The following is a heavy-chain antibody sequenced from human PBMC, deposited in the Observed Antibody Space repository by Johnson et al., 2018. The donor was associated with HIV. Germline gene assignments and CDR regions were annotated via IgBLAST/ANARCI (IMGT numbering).Heavy chain of an antibody. D-gene: IGHD6-13*01. J-gene: IGHJ3*02. CDR3: ARNWAAGIAAATMWWHAFDI. V-gene: IGHV3-30-3*01. CDR1: GFTFSSYA. Sequence: QVHLVESGGGVVQPGRSLRLSCAASGFTFSSYAMHWVRQAQGKGLEWVAVISYDGSNKYYTDSVKGRFTISRDNSKNTLFLLMSSLRADDTAVYYCARNWAAGIAAATMWWHAFDIWGQGTMVTVSS. CDR2: ISYDGSNK.